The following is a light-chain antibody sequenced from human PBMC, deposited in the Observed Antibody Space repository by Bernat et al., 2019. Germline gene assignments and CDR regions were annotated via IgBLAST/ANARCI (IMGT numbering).Light chain of an antibody. Sequence: DIQMTQSPSSLSAFVGDRVTITCQASQDISNYLNRYQQKPGKAPKLLIYDASNLKTGVPSRFSGSGSGTDFTFTISSLQPEDIATYYCQLYDNLFTFGPGPKVDIK. CDR1: QDISNY. J-gene: IGKJ3*01. CDR2: DAS. CDR3: QLYDNLFT. V-gene: IGKV1-33*01.